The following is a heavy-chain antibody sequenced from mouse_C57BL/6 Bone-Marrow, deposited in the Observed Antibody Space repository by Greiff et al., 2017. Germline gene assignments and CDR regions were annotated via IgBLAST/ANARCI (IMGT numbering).Heavy chain of an antibody. Sequence: QVQLQQPGAELVRPGSSVKLSCKASGYTFTSYWMDWVKQRPGQGLEWIGNIYPSDSETHYNQKFKDKATLTVDKSSITAYMQLSSLTSEDSAVYYCAFYSNYLYWYFDVWGTGTTVTVSS. CDR2: IYPSDSET. CDR3: AFYSNYLYWYFDV. CDR1: GYTFTSYW. J-gene: IGHJ1*03. V-gene: IGHV1-61*01. D-gene: IGHD2-5*01.